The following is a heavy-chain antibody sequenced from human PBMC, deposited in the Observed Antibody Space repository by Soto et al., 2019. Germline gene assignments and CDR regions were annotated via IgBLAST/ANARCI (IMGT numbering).Heavy chain of an antibody. Sequence: GGSLRLSCAASGFTFSSYAMHWVRQAPGKGLEWVAVISYDGSNKYYADSVKGRFTISRDNSKNTLYLQMNSLRAEDTAVYYCARDHLVNPDVHYYYGMDVWGQGTTVTVSS. CDR1: GFTFSSYA. J-gene: IGHJ6*02. CDR3: ARDHLVNPDVHYYYGMDV. D-gene: IGHD3-16*02. CDR2: ISYDGSNK. V-gene: IGHV3-30-3*01.